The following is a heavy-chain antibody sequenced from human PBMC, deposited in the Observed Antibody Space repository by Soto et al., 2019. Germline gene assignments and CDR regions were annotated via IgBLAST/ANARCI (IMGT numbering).Heavy chain of an antibody. J-gene: IGHJ5*02. D-gene: IGHD1-1*01. CDR1: GYPCTDHY. CDR2: IHPNSGET. V-gene: IGHV1-2*02. Sequence: QVQLVQSGAEVMEPGASVKVSCRTSGYPCTDHYINWVRQDPGQGPEYMGWIHPNSGETKYTQRLRGRVTMTRDTSINTSYMELTRLTSDDTAVYYCDRDISRRSWKWFGPWGQGTVVTVYS. CDR3: DRDISRRSWKWFGP.